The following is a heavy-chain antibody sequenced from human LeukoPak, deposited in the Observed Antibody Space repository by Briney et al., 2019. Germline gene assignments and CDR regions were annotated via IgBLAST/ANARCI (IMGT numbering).Heavy chain of an antibody. CDR3: ARGGSYYVSASAFDI. D-gene: IGHD1-26*01. CDR1: GGSISSYY. V-gene: IGHV4-59*01. CDR2: IYYTGST. J-gene: IGHJ3*02. Sequence: SETLSLTCTVSGGSISSYYWSWIQQPPGKGLEWIGYIYYTGSTNYNPSLTSRVTISVDTSKNQFSLKLSSVTAADTAVYYCARGGSYYVSASAFDIWGQGTVVTVSS.